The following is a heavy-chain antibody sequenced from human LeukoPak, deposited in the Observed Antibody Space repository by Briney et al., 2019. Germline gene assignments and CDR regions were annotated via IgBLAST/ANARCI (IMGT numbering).Heavy chain of an antibody. D-gene: IGHD3-22*01. V-gene: IGHV3-66*01. CDR1: GFTVSSNY. Sequence: GGSLRLSCAASGFTVSSNYMNWVRQAPGKGLEWVSVMYSGGSTFYGDSVKGRFTISRENAKNSLYLQMNSLRAEDTAVYYCARDIDDSSGFILYYFDYWGQGTLVTVSS. CDR3: ARDIDDSSGFILYYFDY. CDR2: MYSGGST. J-gene: IGHJ4*02.